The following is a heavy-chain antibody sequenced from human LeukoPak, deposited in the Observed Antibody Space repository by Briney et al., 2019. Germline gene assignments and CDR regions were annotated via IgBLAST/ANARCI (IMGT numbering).Heavy chain of an antibody. J-gene: IGHJ6*02. Sequence: SETLSLTCAVYGGSFSGYYWSWIRQPPGKGLEWIEEINHSGSTNYNPSLKSRVTISVDTSKNQFSLKLSSVTAADTAVYYCARKAPYCSGASCYLHYYGMDVWGQGTTVTVSS. CDR3: ARKAPYCSGASCYLHYYGMDV. V-gene: IGHV4-34*01. CDR2: INHSGST. D-gene: IGHD2-15*01. CDR1: GGSFSGYY.